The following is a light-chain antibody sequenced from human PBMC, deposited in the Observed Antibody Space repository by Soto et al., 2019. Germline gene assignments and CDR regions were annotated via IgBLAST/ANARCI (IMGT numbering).Light chain of an antibody. CDR3: QQSYSTPMYT. CDR1: QTISTY. V-gene: IGKV1-39*01. J-gene: IGKJ2*01. CDR2: AAS. Sequence: DIQMTQSPSSLSASVGDRVTIACRASQTISTYLNWYQQRPGKAPKILIFAASNLKSGVPSRFSGSGSGTDFTLTISSLQPEDVATYYCQQSYSTPMYTFGQGTKLEIK.